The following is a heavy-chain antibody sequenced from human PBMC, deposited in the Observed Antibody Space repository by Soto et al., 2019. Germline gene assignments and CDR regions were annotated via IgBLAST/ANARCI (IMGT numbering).Heavy chain of an antibody. J-gene: IGHJ4*02. D-gene: IGHD7-27*01. CDR2: IYSGGST. V-gene: IGHV3-66*01. CDR1: GVTVSTKY. Sequence: EVQLVESGGGLVQPGGTLRLSCAASGVTVSTKYMSWVRQAPGKGLEWVSVIYSGGSTLYADSVRGRFTISRADSKNTVNLQINSLRAEDTAVYYCARDPGAADYWGQGTLVTVSS. CDR3: ARDPGAADY.